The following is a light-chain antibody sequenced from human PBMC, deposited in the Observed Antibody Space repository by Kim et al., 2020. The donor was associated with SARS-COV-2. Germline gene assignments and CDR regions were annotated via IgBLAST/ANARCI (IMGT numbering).Light chain of an antibody. CDR2: AAS. CDR3: QQYNSAPLT. V-gene: IGKV1-27*01. J-gene: IGKJ1*01. Sequence: TGGDRVTITCRASQVIAHYLGWYPQKPGNIPNLLFSAASALQSGVPSRFSGSGSGTEFSLTISSLQPEDVATYYCQQYNSAPLTFGQGTKVDIK. CDR1: QVIAHY.